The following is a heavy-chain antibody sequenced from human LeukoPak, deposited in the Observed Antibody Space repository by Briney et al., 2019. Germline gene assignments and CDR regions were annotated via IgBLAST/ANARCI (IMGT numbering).Heavy chain of an antibody. V-gene: IGHV3-23*01. CDR2: ISGSGGST. CDR1: GFTVSSNY. CDR3: AKDLSPLAAAVFDY. Sequence: PGGSLRLSCAASGFTVSSNYMSWVRQAPGKGLEWVSAISGSGGSTYYADSVKGRFTISRDNSKNTLYLQMNSLRAEDTAVYYCAKDLSPLAAAVFDYWGQGTLVTVSS. J-gene: IGHJ4*02. D-gene: IGHD6-13*01.